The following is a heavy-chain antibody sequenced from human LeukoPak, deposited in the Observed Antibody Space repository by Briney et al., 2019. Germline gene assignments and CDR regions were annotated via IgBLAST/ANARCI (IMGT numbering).Heavy chain of an antibody. Sequence: PSETLSLTCTVSGGSISSYYWSWIRQPPGKGLEWIGYIYYSGSTNYNPSLKSRVTISVDTSKNQFSLKLSSVTAADTAVYYCARSYGSGIWFDPWGQGTLVTVSS. D-gene: IGHD3-10*01. V-gene: IGHV4-59*01. CDR2: IYYSGST. J-gene: IGHJ5*02. CDR1: GGSISSYY. CDR3: ARSYGSGIWFDP.